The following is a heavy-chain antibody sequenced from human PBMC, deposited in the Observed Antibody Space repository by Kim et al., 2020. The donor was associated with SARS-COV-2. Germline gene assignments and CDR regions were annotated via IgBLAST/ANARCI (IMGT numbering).Heavy chain of an antibody. D-gene: IGHD3-22*01. CDR3: ARSRRSAYPGHAFDI. CDR1: GGSISNYY. Sequence: SETLSLTCTVSGGSISNYYWSWIRQPPGKGLEWIGYIYDSGSTSNNPSLKSRVTISIDTSKNQFSLKLSSVTAADTAVYYCARSRRSAYPGHAFDIWGQGTMVTVSS. J-gene: IGHJ3*02. CDR2: IYDSGST. V-gene: IGHV4-59*08.